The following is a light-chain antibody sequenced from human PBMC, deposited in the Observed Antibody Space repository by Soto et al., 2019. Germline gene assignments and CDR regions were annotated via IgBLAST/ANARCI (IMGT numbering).Light chain of an antibody. CDR2: GNT. V-gene: IGLV1-40*01. CDR1: SSNIGPGYA. CDR3: QSYDSSLSVV. J-gene: IGLJ2*01. Sequence: QSVLTLPPSVSGAPGQRVTISCTGSSSNIGPGYAVQWYQQLPGTTPKLLIYGNTNRPSGVPDRFSGSKSGTSASLAITGLQAEDEAFYYCQSYDSSLSVVFGGGTKVTVL.